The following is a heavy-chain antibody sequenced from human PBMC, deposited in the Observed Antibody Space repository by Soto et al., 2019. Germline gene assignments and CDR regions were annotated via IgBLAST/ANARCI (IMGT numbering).Heavy chain of an antibody. J-gene: IGHJ6*02. Sequence: QVQLVQSGAEVKKPGASVKVSCKVSGYTLTELSMHWVRQAPGKGLQWMGGFDPEDGETIYAQKFQGRVTMTEDTSTDKAYMELSSLRSEDTSVYYCATVPSVAGPRYYYYGMDVWGQGTTVTVSS. D-gene: IGHD6-19*01. CDR2: FDPEDGET. V-gene: IGHV1-24*01. CDR1: GYTLTELS. CDR3: ATVPSVAGPRYYYYGMDV.